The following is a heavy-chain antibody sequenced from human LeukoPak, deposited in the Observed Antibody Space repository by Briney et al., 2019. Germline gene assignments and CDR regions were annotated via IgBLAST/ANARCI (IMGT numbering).Heavy chain of an antibody. D-gene: IGHD3-10*01. V-gene: IGHV3-64D*06. Sequence: GGPLRLSCSASGFTFSSYAMHWVRQARGKGLEYVSAISSNGGITYYADSVKGGFTISRDNSKNMLYLQVSSLRAEDTAVYYCGAPDKGAGSLVSRHYYYGMDVWGKGTTVTVSS. J-gene: IGHJ6*04. CDR3: GAPDKGAGSLVSRHYYYGMDV. CDR1: GFTFSSYA. CDR2: ISSNGGIT.